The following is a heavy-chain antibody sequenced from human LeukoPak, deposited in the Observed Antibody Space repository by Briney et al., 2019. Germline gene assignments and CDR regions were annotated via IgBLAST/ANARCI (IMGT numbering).Heavy chain of an antibody. CDR3: ARARQWLPYDY. J-gene: IGHJ4*02. D-gene: IGHD6-19*01. CDR2: ISAYNGDT. Sequence: GASVKVSCKASGYTFTSYGINWVRQAPGQGLEWMGWISAYNGDTNYAQKLQGRVTMTTDTSTSTASMELRSLRSDDTAVYYCARARQWLPYDYWGQGTLVTVSS. V-gene: IGHV1-18*01. CDR1: GYTFTSYG.